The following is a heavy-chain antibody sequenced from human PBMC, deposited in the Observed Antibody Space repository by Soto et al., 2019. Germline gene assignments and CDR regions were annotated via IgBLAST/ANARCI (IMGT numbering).Heavy chain of an antibody. V-gene: IGHV3-23*01. Sequence: EVLLLESGGGLVQPGGSLRLSCAASGFTFSSYAMSWVRQAPGKGLEWVSGMSGSGGSTYYADSVKGRFTISRDNSKNTLYLKMNSLRVEATAVYYCAKDQAWIQLWCFDSWGQGALVTVSS. CDR1: GFTFSSYA. CDR2: MSGSGGST. J-gene: IGHJ4*02. CDR3: AKDQAWIQLWCFDS. D-gene: IGHD5-18*01.